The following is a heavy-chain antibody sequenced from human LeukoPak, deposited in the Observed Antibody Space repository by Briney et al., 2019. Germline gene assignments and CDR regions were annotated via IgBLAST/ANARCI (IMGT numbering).Heavy chain of an antibody. CDR1: GGTFSSYA. CDR3: AREEDSGSYYFDY. V-gene: IGHV1-69*04. D-gene: IGHD1-26*01. Sequence: SVKVSCKASGGTFSSYAISWVRQAPGQGLEWMGRIIPILGIANYAQKFQGRVTITADKSTSTAYMELSSLRSEDTAVYYCAREEDSGSYYFDYWGQGTLVTVSS. CDR2: IIPILGIA. J-gene: IGHJ4*02.